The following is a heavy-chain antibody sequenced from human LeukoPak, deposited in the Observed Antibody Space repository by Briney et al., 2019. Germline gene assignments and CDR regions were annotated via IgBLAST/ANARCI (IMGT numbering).Heavy chain of an antibody. CDR2: INPNSGGT. CDR3: AREDIVLMVYALFDY. J-gene: IGHJ4*02. D-gene: IGHD2-8*01. Sequence: ASVKVSCKASGYTFTDYYLHWVRQAPGQGLEWMGWINPNSGGTNYAQKFQGRVTMTRDTSISTAYMELSRLRSDDTAVYYCAREDIVLMVYALFDYWGQGTLVTVSS. V-gene: IGHV1-2*02. CDR1: GYTFTDYY.